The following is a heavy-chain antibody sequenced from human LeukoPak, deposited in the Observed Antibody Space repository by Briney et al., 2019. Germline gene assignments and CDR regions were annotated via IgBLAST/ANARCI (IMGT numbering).Heavy chain of an antibody. D-gene: IGHD2-15*01. J-gene: IGHJ6*02. CDR2: IHTSGTT. CDR3: ATNTRQDCSGGRCYPTSGMDV. Sequence: PSETLSLTCTVTGDSMGTYYWSFIRQPAGKGLEWIGRIHTSGTTWYNASLESRVTISVDTSKNQFSLKLSSVTAADTAVYYCATNTRQDCSGGRCYPTSGMDVWGQGTTVTVSS. V-gene: IGHV4-4*07. CDR1: GDSMGTYY.